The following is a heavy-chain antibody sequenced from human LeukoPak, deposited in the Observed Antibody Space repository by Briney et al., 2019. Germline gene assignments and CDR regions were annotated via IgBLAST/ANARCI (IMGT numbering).Heavy chain of an antibody. CDR2: ISSSSSTI. CDR3: ARDPARMGNFDY. J-gene: IGHJ4*02. V-gene: IGHV3-48*01. Sequence: PGGSLRLSCAASGFTFSSYSMNWVRQAPGKGLEWVSYISSSSSTICYADSVKGRFTISRDNAKNSLYLQMNSLRAEDTAVYYCARDPARMGNFDYWGQGTLVTVSS. CDR1: GFTFSSYS. D-gene: IGHD1-26*01.